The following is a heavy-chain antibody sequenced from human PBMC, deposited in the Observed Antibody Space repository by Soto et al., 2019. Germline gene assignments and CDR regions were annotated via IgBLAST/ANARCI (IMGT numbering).Heavy chain of an antibody. CDR3: ARGGGTLRGYGAWNV. CDR2: IYYSGST. J-gene: IGHJ6*02. Sequence: QVQLQESGPGLVKPSQTLSLTCTVSGGSISSGGYYWSWIRQHPGKGLEWIGYIYYSGSTYYNPSLKSRVTISVETSKSQFSLKLGFVTAADTAVYYCARGGGTLRGYGAWNVWGQGTTVTVSS. D-gene: IGHD5-18*01. CDR1: GGSISSGGYY. V-gene: IGHV4-31*03.